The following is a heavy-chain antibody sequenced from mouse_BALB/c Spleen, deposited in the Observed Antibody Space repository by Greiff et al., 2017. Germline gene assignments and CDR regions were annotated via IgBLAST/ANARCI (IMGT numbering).Heavy chain of an antibody. J-gene: IGHJ4*01. D-gene: IGHD2-10*01. V-gene: IGHV1-4*02. CDR2: INPSSGYT. Sequence: VQLQQSAAELARPGASVKMSCKASGYTFTSYTMHWVKQRPGQGLEWIGYINPSSGYTEYNQKFKDKTTLTADKSSSTAYMQLSSLTSEDSAVYYCASLLPIYAMDYWGQGTSVTVSS. CDR3: ASLLPIYAMDY. CDR1: GYTFTSYT.